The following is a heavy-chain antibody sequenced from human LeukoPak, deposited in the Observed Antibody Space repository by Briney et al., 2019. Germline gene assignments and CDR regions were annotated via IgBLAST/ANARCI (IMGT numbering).Heavy chain of an antibody. J-gene: IGHJ5*02. Sequence: SETLSLTCTVSGGSISSYYWSWIRQPPGKGLERIGYFSYSGSTNYNPSLRSRVTISVDTSKNQFSLKLSSVTAADTAVYYCARGWANFFYCSSTSCLNWFDPWGQGTLVTVSS. CDR1: GGSISSYY. D-gene: IGHD2-2*01. V-gene: IGHV4-59*12. CDR3: ARGWANFFYCSSTSCLNWFDP. CDR2: FSYSGST.